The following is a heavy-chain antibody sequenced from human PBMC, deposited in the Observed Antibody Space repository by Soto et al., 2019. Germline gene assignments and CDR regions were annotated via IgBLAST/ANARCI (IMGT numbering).Heavy chain of an antibody. V-gene: IGHV1-69*13. Sequence: ASVKVSCKASGGTFSSYAISWVRQAPGQGLEWMGGIIPIFGTANYAQKFQGRVTITADESTSTAYMELSSLRSEDTAVYYCARDYYDSSGYSLDYYYGMDVWGQGTTVTVSS. CDR1: GGTFSSYA. D-gene: IGHD3-22*01. CDR3: ARDYYDSSGYSLDYYYGMDV. CDR2: IIPIFGTA. J-gene: IGHJ6*02.